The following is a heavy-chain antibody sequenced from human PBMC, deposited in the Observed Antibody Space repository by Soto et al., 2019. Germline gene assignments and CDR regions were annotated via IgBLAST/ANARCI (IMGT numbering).Heavy chain of an antibody. CDR3: ALTYYYDSSGYPSGYYYGMDV. Sequence: SETLSLTCTVSGGSISRGGYYWSWIRQHPGKGLEWIGYIYYSGSTYYNPSLKSRVTISVDTSKNQFSLKLSSVTAADTAVYYCALTYYYDSSGYPSGYYYGMDVWGQGTTVTVSS. J-gene: IGHJ6*02. D-gene: IGHD3-22*01. V-gene: IGHV4-31*03. CDR2: IYYSGST. CDR1: GGSISRGGYY.